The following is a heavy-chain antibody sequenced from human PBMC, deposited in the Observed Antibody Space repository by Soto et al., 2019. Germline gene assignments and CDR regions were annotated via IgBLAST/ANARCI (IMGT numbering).Heavy chain of an antibody. CDR3: TRDLTGSYYFDY. Sequence: EVQLLESGGGLVKPGGSLRLSCAASGFTFSSYNMNWVRQAPGKGLEWISSISSSGSSIYYADSVKGRFTISRDNAKNSLYLQMISLIAEDTAVYYCTRDLTGSYYFDYWAQGTLVTVSS. D-gene: IGHD1-1*01. CDR1: GFTFSSYN. V-gene: IGHV3-21*01. CDR2: ISSSGSSI. J-gene: IGHJ4*02.